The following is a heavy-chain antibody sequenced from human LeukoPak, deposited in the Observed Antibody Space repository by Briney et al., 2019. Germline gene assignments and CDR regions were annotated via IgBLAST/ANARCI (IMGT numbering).Heavy chain of an antibody. D-gene: IGHD2-2*03. CDR1: GFTFSSYG. V-gene: IGHV3-30*18. CDR2: ISYDGSNK. CDR3: AKAGYCSSTSCYALDY. J-gene: IGHJ4*02. Sequence: GGSLRLSCAASGFTFSSYGMHWVRQAPGKGLEWVAVISYDGSNKYYADSVKGRFTISRDNSKNTLYLQMNSLRAEDTAVYYCAKAGYCSSTSCYALDYWGQGTLVIVSS.